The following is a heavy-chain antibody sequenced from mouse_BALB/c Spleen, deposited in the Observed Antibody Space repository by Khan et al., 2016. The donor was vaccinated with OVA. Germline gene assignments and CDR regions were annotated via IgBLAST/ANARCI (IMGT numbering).Heavy chain of an antibody. J-gene: IGHJ2*01. CDR2: ISYSGNT. CDR3: ARVYGGDFDY. V-gene: IGHV3-2*02. Sequence: EVQLQESGPGLVKPSQSLSLTCTVTGYSITSDCAWNWIRQFPGNKLEWMGFISYSGNTNYNPSLKSRISITRDTSKNQFFLQLNSVTTEDTATXYCARVYGGDFDYWGQGTTLTVSS. D-gene: IGHD1-1*01. CDR1: GYSITSDCA.